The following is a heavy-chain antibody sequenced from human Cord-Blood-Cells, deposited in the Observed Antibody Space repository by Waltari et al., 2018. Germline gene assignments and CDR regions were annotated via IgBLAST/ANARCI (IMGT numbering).Heavy chain of an antibody. D-gene: IGHD4-17*01. V-gene: IGHV3-33*01. Sequence: QVQLAESGGGVVQPGRSLRLSCAASGFTFSSYGMHWVRQAPGKGVDGVAVIRYDGSNKSYADSVKGRFTISRDNSKNTLYLQMNSLRAEDTAVYYCASGPDYGDYIGYWGQGTLVTVSS. CDR3: ASGPDYGDYIGY. CDR1: GFTFSSYG. CDR2: IRYDGSNK. J-gene: IGHJ4*02.